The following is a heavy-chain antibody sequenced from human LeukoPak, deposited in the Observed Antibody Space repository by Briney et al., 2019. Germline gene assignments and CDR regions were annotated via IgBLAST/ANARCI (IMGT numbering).Heavy chain of an antibody. CDR3: ARPSHPKTNGWYYFFGMDV. V-gene: IGHV3-30-3*01. CDR2: ISYDGSSK. CDR1: GFSVSSSY. Sequence: GGSLRLSCAASGFSVSSSYMNWARQAPGKGLEWVAVISYDGSSKNFADSVKGRFTISRDNSKNTLYLQMNSLRVEDTAVYYCARPSHPKTNGWYYFFGMDVWGQGTTVTVSS. D-gene: IGHD6-19*01. J-gene: IGHJ6*02.